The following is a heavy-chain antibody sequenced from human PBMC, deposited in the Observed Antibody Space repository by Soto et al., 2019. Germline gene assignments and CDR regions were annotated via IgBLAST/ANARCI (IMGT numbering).Heavy chain of an antibody. D-gene: IGHD3-3*01. CDR3: ARGYREWLSQGPVGY. J-gene: IGHJ4*02. CDR2: ISYDGSNK. V-gene: IGHV3-30-3*01. CDR1: GFTFSSYA. Sequence: PGGSLRLSCAASGFTFSSYAMHWVRQAPGKGLEWVAVISYDGSNKYYADSVKGRFTISRDNSKNTLYLQMNSLRAEDTAVYYCARGYREWLSQGPVGYWGQGTLVTVSS.